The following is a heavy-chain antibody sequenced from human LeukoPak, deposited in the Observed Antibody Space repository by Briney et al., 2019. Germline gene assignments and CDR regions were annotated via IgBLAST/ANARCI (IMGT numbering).Heavy chain of an antibody. V-gene: IGHV3-23*01. Sequence: GGSLRLSCAASGFTFSSYAMSWGRHAPRKRLDWVAAISASGGSTYYPDSVKGRFTISRDNSKPTPYLQMDSLRAGDTAVFYCAKDYITGDVQYYFDYRGQGTLVNVPS. CDR1: GFTFSSYA. CDR3: AKDYITGDVQYYFDY. J-gene: IGHJ4*02. CDR2: ISASGGST. D-gene: IGHD7-27*01.